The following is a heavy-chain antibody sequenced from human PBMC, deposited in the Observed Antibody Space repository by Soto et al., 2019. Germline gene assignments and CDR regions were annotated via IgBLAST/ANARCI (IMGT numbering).Heavy chain of an antibody. CDR1: GGSISSSSYY. D-gene: IGHD3-22*01. Sequence: SETLSLTCTVSGGSISSSSYYWGWIRQPPGKGLEWIGYISYSGSTNYNPSLKSRVTISVDTSKNQFSLKLTSVTAADTAEYYCARYDSSSEKSGLDVWGQGTTVTVSS. J-gene: IGHJ6*02. CDR2: ISYSGST. V-gene: IGHV4-61*05. CDR3: ARYDSSSEKSGLDV.